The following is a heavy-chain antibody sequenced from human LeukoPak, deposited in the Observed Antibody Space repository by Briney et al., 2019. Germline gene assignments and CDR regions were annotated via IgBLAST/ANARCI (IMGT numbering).Heavy chain of an antibody. CDR1: GGSFSGYY. CDR3: ARVGDQYSSSPLNYFDY. J-gene: IGHJ4*02. D-gene: IGHD6-13*01. V-gene: IGHV4-34*01. CDR2: INHSGST. Sequence: PSETLSLTCAVYGGSFSGYYWSWIRQPPGKGLVWIGEINHSGSTNYNPSLKSRVTISVDTSKNQFSLKLSSVTAADTAVYYCARVGDQYSSSPLNYFDYWGQGTLVTVSS.